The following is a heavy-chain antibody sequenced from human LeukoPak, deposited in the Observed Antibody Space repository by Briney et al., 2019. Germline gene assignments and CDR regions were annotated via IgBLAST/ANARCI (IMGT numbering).Heavy chain of an antibody. Sequence: GGSLRLSCAASGFTFSSYAMHWVRQAPGKGLEWVAVISYDGSNKYYADSVKGRFTISRDNSKNTLYLQMNSLRAEDTAVYYCPYGSGSYFAFDIWGQGTMITVSS. D-gene: IGHD3-10*01. V-gene: IGHV3-30-3*01. CDR3: PYGSGSYFAFDI. CDR1: GFTFSSYA. CDR2: ISYDGSNK. J-gene: IGHJ3*02.